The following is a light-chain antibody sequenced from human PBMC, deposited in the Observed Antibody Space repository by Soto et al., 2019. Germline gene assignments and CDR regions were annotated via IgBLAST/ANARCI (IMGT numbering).Light chain of an antibody. J-gene: IGKJ1*01. Sequence: EIVLTQSPGTLSLSPGERATLSCRASQSVSSSYLAWYQQKPGQAPRLLIYGASSRATGIPDRFSGSGSGTEFTLTISSLQSEDFAVYYCQQYNNWPPWTFGRGTKVDI. CDR3: QQYNNWPPWT. V-gene: IGKV3-20*01. CDR2: GAS. CDR1: QSVSSSY.